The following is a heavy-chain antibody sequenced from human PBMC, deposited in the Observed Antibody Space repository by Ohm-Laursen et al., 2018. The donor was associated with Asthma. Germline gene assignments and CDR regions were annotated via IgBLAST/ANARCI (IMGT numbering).Heavy chain of an antibody. Sequence: SLRLSCAASGFTFSSYGMHWVRQAPGKGLEWVAVISYDGSNKYYADSVKGRFTISRDNSKNTLYLQMNSLRAEDTAIYYCARERGSSLDYWGQGTLATVSS. CDR1: GFTFSSYG. V-gene: IGHV3-30*03. CDR3: ARERGSSLDY. CDR2: ISYDGSNK. J-gene: IGHJ4*02. D-gene: IGHD6-6*01.